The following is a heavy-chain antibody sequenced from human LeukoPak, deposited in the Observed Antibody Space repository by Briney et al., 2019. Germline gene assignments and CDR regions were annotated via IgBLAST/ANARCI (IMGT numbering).Heavy chain of an antibody. CDR1: GFTVSSNY. Sequence: SGGSLRLSCAASGFTVSSNYMSWVRQAPGKGLEWVATLSFDGGNRYYANSVKGRFTFSRDNSKKTLYLQMNSLRAEDTAVYYCARDARQEWLRLGTLDYWGQGSLVTVSS. D-gene: IGHD5-12*01. CDR2: LSFDGGNR. CDR3: ARDARQEWLRLGTLDY. J-gene: IGHJ4*02. V-gene: IGHV3-30*03.